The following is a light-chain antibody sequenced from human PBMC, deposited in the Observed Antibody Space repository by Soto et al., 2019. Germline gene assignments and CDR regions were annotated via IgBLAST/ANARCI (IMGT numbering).Light chain of an antibody. CDR1: SSNIGSNT. Sequence: QSVLTQPPSASGTPGQRVTISCSGSSSNIGSNTVNWYQQLPGTAPKLLIYNNNQRPSGVPDRFSGSKSRTSASLAISGLQSEDEADYYCAAWDDSLNGHVVFGGGTKLTVL. J-gene: IGLJ2*01. CDR2: NNN. V-gene: IGLV1-44*01. CDR3: AAWDDSLNGHVV.